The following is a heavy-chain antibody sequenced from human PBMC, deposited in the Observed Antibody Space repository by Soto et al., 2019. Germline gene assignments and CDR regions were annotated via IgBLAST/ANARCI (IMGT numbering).Heavy chain of an antibody. D-gene: IGHD6-19*01. J-gene: IGHJ3*02. CDR1: GFTFSSYS. V-gene: IGHV3-48*02. Sequence: GGSLRLSCAASGFTFSSYSMNWVRQAPGKGLEWVSYISSSSSTIYYADSVKGRFTISRDNAKNSLYLQMNSLRDEDTAVYYCARDRRSVLIPNSSGLAYAFDIWGQGTMVTVSS. CDR2: ISSSSSTI. CDR3: ARDRRSVLIPNSSGLAYAFDI.